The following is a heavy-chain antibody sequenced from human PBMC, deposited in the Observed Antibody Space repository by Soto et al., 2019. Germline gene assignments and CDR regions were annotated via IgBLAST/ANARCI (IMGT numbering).Heavy chain of an antibody. CDR2: ISAYNGNT. J-gene: IGHJ6*02. CDR3: ARDLISHHYDSSGRASMYGRDG. CDR1: GYTFTSYG. Sequence: GASVKVSCKASGYTFTSYGISWVRQAPGQGLEWMGWISAYNGNTNYAQKLQGRVTMTTDTSTSTAYMELRSLRSDDTAVYYCARDLISHHYDSSGRASMYGRDGLGQGTTV. V-gene: IGHV1-18*04. D-gene: IGHD3-22*01.